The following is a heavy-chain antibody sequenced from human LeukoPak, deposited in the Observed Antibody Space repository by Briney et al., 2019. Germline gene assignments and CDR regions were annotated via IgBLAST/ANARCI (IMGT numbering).Heavy chain of an antibody. D-gene: IGHD3-9*01. Sequence: SVKVSCKASGGTFSNYAISWVRQAPGQGLEWMGGIIPLFDTADYAQKFQGRLTITADESTSTAYMELSSLRAEDTAVYYCARDLVGSHTGYSSGAWDYWGQGTLVPVSS. J-gene: IGHJ4*02. CDR1: GGTFSNYA. V-gene: IGHV1-69*13. CDR2: IIPLFDTA. CDR3: ARDLVGSHTGYSSGAWDY.